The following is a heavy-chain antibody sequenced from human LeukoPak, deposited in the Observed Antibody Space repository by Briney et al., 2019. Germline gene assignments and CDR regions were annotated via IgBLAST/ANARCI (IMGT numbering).Heavy chain of an antibody. Sequence: GGSLRLSCAASGFTFSSYWMHWVRQAPGKGLVWVSHIKTDGSSTTYTDSVKGRSTISRDKAKNTVYLQMNSLGAEDTAVYYCARGKEVITMLRGLKPGYYFDYWGQGTLVTVSS. CDR3: ARGKEVITMLRGLKPGYYFDY. J-gene: IGHJ4*02. D-gene: IGHD3-10*01. CDR1: GFTFSSYW. V-gene: IGHV3-74*01. CDR2: IKTDGSST.